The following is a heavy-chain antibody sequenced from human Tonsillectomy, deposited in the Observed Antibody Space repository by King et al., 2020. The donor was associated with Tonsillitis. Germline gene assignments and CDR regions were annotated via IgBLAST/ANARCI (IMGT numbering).Heavy chain of an antibody. V-gene: IGHV3-66*04. J-gene: IGHJ3*02. Sequence: VQLVESGGGLVQPGGFLRLSCAASGFTVISNYMSWVRQAPGKGLEWVSVIYSGGSTYYADSVKGRFTISRDNSKNTLYLQMNSLRAEDTAVYYCARLIAVAGAFDIWGQGTMVTVSS. D-gene: IGHD6-19*01. CDR2: IYSGGST. CDR1: GFTVISNY. CDR3: ARLIAVAGAFDI.